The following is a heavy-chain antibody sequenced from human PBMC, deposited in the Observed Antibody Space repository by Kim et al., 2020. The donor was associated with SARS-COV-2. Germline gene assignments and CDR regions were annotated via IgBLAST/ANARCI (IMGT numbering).Heavy chain of an antibody. J-gene: IGHJ6*02. CDR3: ARDTMVRGAYGMDV. Sequence: SETLSLTCAVYGGSFSGYYWSWIRQHPGKGLEWIGEINHSGSTNYNPSLKSRVTISVDTSKNQFSLKLSSVTAADTAVYYCARDTMVRGAYGMDVWGQGTTVTVSS. CDR1: GGSFSGYY. D-gene: IGHD3-10*01. V-gene: IGHV4-34*01. CDR2: INHSGST.